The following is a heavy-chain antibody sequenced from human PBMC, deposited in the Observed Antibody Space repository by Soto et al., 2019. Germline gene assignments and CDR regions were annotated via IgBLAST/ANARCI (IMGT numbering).Heavy chain of an antibody. Sequence: SETLSLTCAVYGVSFNGYYWNWIRQPPGKGLEWIGEINHSGSTNYNPSLKSRVSISVDTSKNQFSLRLSSVTAADTAVYYCASQRPTVTTFDYWGQGTLVTVSS. CDR3: ASQRPTVTTFDY. J-gene: IGHJ4*02. CDR1: GVSFNGYY. V-gene: IGHV4-34*01. D-gene: IGHD4-17*01. CDR2: INHSGST.